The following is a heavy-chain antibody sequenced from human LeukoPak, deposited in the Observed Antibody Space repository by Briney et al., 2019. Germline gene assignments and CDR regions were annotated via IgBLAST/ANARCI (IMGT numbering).Heavy chain of an antibody. D-gene: IGHD6-19*01. Sequence: ASVKVSCQASGYTFTNYYMHWVRQAPGQGLEWMGIINPSDGRTRYGQKFQGRVTMTRDTSTSTVYMELSSLSSEDTAVYYCARDAGWYSHYYYMDVWGKGTTVTISS. J-gene: IGHJ6*03. V-gene: IGHV1-46*01. CDR3: ARDAGWYSHYYYMDV. CDR1: GYTFTNYY. CDR2: INPSDGRT.